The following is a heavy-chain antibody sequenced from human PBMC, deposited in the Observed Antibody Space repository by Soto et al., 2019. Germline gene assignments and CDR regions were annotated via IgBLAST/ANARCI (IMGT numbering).Heavy chain of an antibody. CDR2: ISSSSSYI. CDR1: GFTFSSYS. CDR3: ARDKGWESYYDSSGYYLDAFDI. J-gene: IGHJ3*02. Sequence: AGGSLRLSCAASGFTFSSYSMNWVRQAPGKGLEWVSSISSSSSYIYYADSVKGRFTISRDNAKNSLYLQMNSLRAEDTAVYYCARDKGWESYYDSSGYYLDAFDIWGQGTMVTVSS. V-gene: IGHV3-21*01. D-gene: IGHD3-22*01.